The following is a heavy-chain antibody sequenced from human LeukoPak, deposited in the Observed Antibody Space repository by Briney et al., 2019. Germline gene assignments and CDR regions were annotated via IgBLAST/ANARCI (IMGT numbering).Heavy chain of an antibody. CDR1: GGSISSSSYY. Sequence: PSETLSPTCTVSGGSISSSSYYWGRIRQPPGKGLERIGSIYYSGSTYYNPSLKSRVPISVDTSKNQFSRKLSSVTAADTAVYYCARRSRVVPAAISYYYYYYMDVWGKGTTVTVSS. CDR3: ARRSRVVPAAISYYYYYYMDV. J-gene: IGHJ6*03. V-gene: IGHV4-39*01. CDR2: IYYSGST. D-gene: IGHD2-2*01.